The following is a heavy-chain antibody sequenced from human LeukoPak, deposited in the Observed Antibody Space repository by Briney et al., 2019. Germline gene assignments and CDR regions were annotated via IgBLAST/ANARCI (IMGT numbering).Heavy chain of an antibody. CDR1: GFTFSSYW. V-gene: IGHV3-74*01. Sequence: GGSLRLSCAASGFTFSSYWMHWVRQVPGEGLVWVSRISSDGSSTTYADSVRGRFTISRDNAMNMLYLQMSSLRAEDTAVYYCTRFSMARGLKDYMDVWGEGTTVTVSS. J-gene: IGHJ6*03. CDR2: ISSDGSST. CDR3: TRFSMARGLKDYMDV. D-gene: IGHD3-10*01.